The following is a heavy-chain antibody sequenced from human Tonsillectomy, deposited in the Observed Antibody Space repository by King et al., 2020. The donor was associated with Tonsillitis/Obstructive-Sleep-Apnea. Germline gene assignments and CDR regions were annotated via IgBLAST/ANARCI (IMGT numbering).Heavy chain of an antibody. CDR3: VRAFSSDPTYDPRSSYYYMDV. J-gene: IGHJ6*03. V-gene: IGHV3-30*04. CDR2: ISYDGSNK. CDR1: RFTLSTYA. Sequence: VQLVESGGGVVQPGRSLRLSCAASRFTLSTYAMHWVRQAPGKGLEWVAVISYDGSNKYYADSVKGRFTISRDNSKNTLYLQMNSLRAEDTAVYYCVRAFSSDPTYDPRSSYYYMDVWGKGTTVTVSS. D-gene: IGHD3-3*01.